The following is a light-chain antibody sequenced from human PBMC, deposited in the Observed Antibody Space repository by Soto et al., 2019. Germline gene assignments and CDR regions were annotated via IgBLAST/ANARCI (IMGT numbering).Light chain of an antibody. CDR2: GNT. Sequence: QSVLTQPPSVSGAPGQRVTMSCTGSSSNIGAGYDVPWYQQLPGTAPKLLISGNTNRPSGVPDRFSGSKSGTSASLAITGLQAEDEADYYCQSYDSSLSGYVFGTGTKLTVL. J-gene: IGLJ1*01. V-gene: IGLV1-40*01. CDR1: SSNIGAGYD. CDR3: QSYDSSLSGYV.